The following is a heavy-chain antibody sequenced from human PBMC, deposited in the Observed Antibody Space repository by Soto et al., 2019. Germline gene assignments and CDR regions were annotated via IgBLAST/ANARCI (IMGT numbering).Heavy chain of an antibody. CDR2: IYQSGNT. Sequence: QVQLQESGPGLVKPSGTLSLTCAVSGASISTNNWWSWVRQPPGKGLEWIGEIYQSGNTSYNPSLKSRVTISVNNSKKQFSLKLSSVTAADPAVYYCARSDGWYALHSWGQGTLVTVSS. D-gene: IGHD6-19*01. CDR1: GASISTNNW. CDR3: ARSDGWYALHS. V-gene: IGHV4-4*02. J-gene: IGHJ4*02.